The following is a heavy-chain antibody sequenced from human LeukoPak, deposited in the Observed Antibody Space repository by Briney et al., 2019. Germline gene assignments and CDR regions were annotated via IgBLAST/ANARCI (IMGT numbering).Heavy chain of an antibody. J-gene: IGHJ6*03. CDR3: ARHGVSNWNDLVEYYYYMDV. CDR1: GYSFTSYW. Sequence: GESLKISCKGSGYSFTSYWIGWVRQMPGKGLEWMGIIYPGDSDTRYSPSFQGQVTISADKSISTAYLQWSSLKASDTAMYYCARHGVSNWNDLVEYYYYMDVWGKGTTVTVSS. D-gene: IGHD1-1*01. CDR2: IYPGDSDT. V-gene: IGHV5-51*01.